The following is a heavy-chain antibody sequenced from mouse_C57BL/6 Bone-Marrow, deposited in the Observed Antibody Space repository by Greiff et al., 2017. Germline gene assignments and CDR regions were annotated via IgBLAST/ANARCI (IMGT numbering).Heavy chain of an antibody. CDR3: ARGGGLLRSWFAY. D-gene: IGHD1-1*01. J-gene: IGHJ3*01. V-gene: IGHV1-7*01. CDR1: GYTFTSYW. CDR2: INPSSGYT. Sequence: VHLVESGAELAKPGASVKLSCKASGYTFTSYWMHWVKQRPGQGLEWIGYINPSSGYTKSNQKFKDKATLTADKSSRTAYMQLNSLTYEDSAVYYCARGGGLLRSWFAYWGQGTLVTVSA.